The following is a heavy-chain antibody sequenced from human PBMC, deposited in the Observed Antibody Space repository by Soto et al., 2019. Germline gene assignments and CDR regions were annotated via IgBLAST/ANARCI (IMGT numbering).Heavy chain of an antibody. CDR2: ISPSSGHI. J-gene: IGHJ6*02. CDR3: SGCSGGACHKNYGMDV. D-gene: IGHD2-15*01. V-gene: IGHV3-21*06. CDR1: GFTFSSCT. Sequence: EVHLVESGGGLVKPGGSLRLSCAVSGFTFSSCTMNWVRQAPGKGLEWVSSISPSSGHIYYAESVKGRFTISRDNAKNSLFLQMHSLRGEDTAVYYCSGCSGGACHKNYGMDVWGQGTTVTVSS.